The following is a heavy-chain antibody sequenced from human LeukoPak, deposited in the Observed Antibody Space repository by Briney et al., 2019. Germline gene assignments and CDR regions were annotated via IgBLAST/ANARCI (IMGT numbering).Heavy chain of an antibody. D-gene: IGHD1-26*01. CDR1: GGSISSYY. Sequence: PSETLSLTCTVSGGSISSYYWSWIRQPPWKGLEWIGYIYYSGSTNYNPSLKSRVTVSVDTSKNQFSLKLSSVTAADTAVYYCARSYSGSPGGFDYWGQGTLVTVSS. V-gene: IGHV4-59*08. J-gene: IGHJ4*02. CDR2: IYYSGST. CDR3: ARSYSGSPGGFDY.